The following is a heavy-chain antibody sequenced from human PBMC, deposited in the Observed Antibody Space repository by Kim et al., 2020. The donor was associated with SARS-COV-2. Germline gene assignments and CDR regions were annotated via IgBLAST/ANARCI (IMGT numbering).Heavy chain of an antibody. J-gene: IGHJ5*02. Sequence: RFQGRVTMTRDTSISTAYMELSRLRSDDTAVYYCARDESSGWYGMRWFDPWGQGTLVTVSS. V-gene: IGHV1-2*02. CDR3: ARDESSGWYGMRWFDP. D-gene: IGHD6-19*01.